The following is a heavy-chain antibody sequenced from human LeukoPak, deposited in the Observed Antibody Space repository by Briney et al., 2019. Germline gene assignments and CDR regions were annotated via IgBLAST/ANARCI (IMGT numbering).Heavy chain of an antibody. V-gene: IGHV3-30*03. CDR3: AREHSGWDYFDY. D-gene: IGHD1-26*01. J-gene: IGHJ4*02. Sequence: GGSLRLSCVASGFTFNIHGMHWVRQAPNKGLEWVAFISHDGNNQYYGASVKGRFTVTRDNAKNTLYLQMNSLTDEDTAVYFCAREHSGWDYFDYWGQGTVGSGSS. CDR1: GFTFNIHG. CDR2: ISHDGNNQ.